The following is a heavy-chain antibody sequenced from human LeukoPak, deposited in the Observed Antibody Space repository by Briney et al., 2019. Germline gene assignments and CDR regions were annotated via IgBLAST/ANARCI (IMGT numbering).Heavy chain of an antibody. V-gene: IGHV4-38-2*02. Sequence: SETLSLTCTVSGYSISSGYYWGWIRQPPGKGLEWIGSIYHSGSTYYNPSLKSRVTISVDTSKNQFSLKLSSVTAADTAVYYCARVFSGSAWIRHDAFDIWGQGTIITVSS. CDR3: ARVFSGSAWIRHDAFDI. CDR2: IYHSGST. D-gene: IGHD1-26*01. CDR1: GYSISSGYY. J-gene: IGHJ3*02.